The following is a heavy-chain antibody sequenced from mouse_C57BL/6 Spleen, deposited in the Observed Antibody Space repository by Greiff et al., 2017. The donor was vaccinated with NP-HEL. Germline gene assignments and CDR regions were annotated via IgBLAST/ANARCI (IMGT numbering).Heavy chain of an antibody. D-gene: IGHD2-2*01. CDR1: GYTFTSYW. CDR3: ARGGYVKEAMDY. J-gene: IGHJ4*01. V-gene: IGHV1-69*01. Sequence: QVQLQQSGAELVMPGASVKLSCKASGYTFTSYWMHWVKQRPGQGLEWIGEIDPSDSYTNYNQKFKGKSTLTVDKSSSTAYMQLSSLTSEDSAVYYCARGGYVKEAMDYWGQGTSVTVSS. CDR2: IDPSDSYT.